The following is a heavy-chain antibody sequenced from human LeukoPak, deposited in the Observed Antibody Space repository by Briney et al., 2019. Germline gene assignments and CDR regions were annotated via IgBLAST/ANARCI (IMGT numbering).Heavy chain of an antibody. CDR1: GFTFSSYA. Sequence: PGRSLRLSCAASGFTFSSYAMHWVRQAPGKGLEYVSAISSNGGSTYYANSVKGRFTISRDNSKNTLYLQMGSLRAEDMAVYYCSRGSGCSGGSCFKRAYYYYGMDVWGQGTTVTVSS. J-gene: IGHJ6*02. V-gene: IGHV3-64*01. CDR2: ISSNGGST. D-gene: IGHD2-15*01. CDR3: SRGSGCSGGSCFKRAYYYYGMDV.